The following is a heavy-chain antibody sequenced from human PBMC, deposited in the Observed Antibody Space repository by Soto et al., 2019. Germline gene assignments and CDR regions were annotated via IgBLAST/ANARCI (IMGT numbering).Heavy chain of an antibody. D-gene: IGHD6-13*01. CDR1: GGSISSYY. CDR2: IYYSGST. CDR3: AKTGLYSSSWALHMDV. J-gene: IGHJ6*03. V-gene: IGHV4-59*06. Sequence: SETLSLTCTVSGGSISSYYWSWIRQHPGKGLEWIGYIYYSGSTYYNPSLKSRVTISVDTSKNQFSLKLSSVTAADTAVYYCAKTGLYSSSWALHMDVWGKGTTVTVSS.